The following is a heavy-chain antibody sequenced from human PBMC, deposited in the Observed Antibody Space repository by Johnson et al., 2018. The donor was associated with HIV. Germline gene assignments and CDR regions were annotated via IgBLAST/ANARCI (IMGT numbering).Heavy chain of an antibody. J-gene: IGHJ3*02. CDR3: ARGGARSSGYYSAFDI. V-gene: IGHV3-30-3*01. CDR1: GFTFSSYA. CDR2: ISYDGSNK. Sequence: QVQLVESGGGVVQPGRSLRLSCAASGFTFSSYAMSWVRQAPGKGLEWVAVISYDGSNKYYADSVKGRFTISRDNSKNTLYLQMNSLRAEDTAVYYCARGGARSSGYYSAFDIWGQGTMVTVSS. D-gene: IGHD3-22*01.